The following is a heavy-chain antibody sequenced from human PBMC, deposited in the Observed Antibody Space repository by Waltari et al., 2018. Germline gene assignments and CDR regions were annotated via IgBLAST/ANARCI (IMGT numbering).Heavy chain of an antibody. CDR1: GFRLCKSA. V-gene: IGHV3-23*04. Sequence: EVQLVESGGGLVQPGGTLIISCGSSGFRLCKSAMSWVRHAPGKGLEWVSGISGAGENSYYADSVKGRFTISRDNSKNILFLQMNSLRAEDTAVYYCAKDQGYAGKDGDLRHWGQGSLVSVSS. D-gene: IGHD2-2*01. J-gene: IGHJ1*01. CDR3: AKDQGYAGKDGDLRH. CDR2: ISGAGENS.